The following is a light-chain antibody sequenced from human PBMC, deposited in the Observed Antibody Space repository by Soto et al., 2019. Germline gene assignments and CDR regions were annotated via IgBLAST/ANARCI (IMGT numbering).Light chain of an antibody. Sequence: QSVLAQPASVSGSPGQSITISCTGPTSDIGGTSNFVSWYQHHPGKVPKLVIYDVNKRPSGASNRFSGSKSGGTASLTISGLQPEDEADYYCSSYTSGTTLDVLFGGGTKLTVL. CDR1: TSDIGGTSNF. J-gene: IGLJ2*01. CDR2: DVN. CDR3: SSYTSGTTLDVL. V-gene: IGLV2-14*03.